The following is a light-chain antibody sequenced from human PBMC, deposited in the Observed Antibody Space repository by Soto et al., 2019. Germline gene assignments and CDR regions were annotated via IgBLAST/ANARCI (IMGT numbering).Light chain of an antibody. J-gene: IGKJ1*01. CDR1: QSVSSSY. Sequence: EIVLTQSPGTLSLSPGERATLSCRASQSVSSSYLAWYQQKPGQAPRVLIYGASSRAPGIPDRFSGSGSGTDFTLTISRLEPEDFAVYYCQKYGTSPWTFGQGTKGDIK. V-gene: IGKV3-20*01. CDR2: GAS. CDR3: QKYGTSPWT.